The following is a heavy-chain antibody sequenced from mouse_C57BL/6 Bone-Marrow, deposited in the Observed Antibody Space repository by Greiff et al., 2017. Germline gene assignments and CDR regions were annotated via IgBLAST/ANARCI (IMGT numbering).Heavy chain of an antibody. D-gene: IGHD1-1*01. CDR3: ARSLIYYCGSSYDY. CDR1: GYTFTSYW. CDR2: IDPSDSYT. Sequence: QVQLQQPGAELVMPGASVKLSCKASGYTFTSYWMHWVKQRPGQGLEWIGEIDPSDSYTNYNQKFKGKSTLTVDKSSSTAYMQLNSLTSEDSAVYYCARSLIYYCGSSYDYGGQGTTLTVSA. J-gene: IGHJ2*01. V-gene: IGHV1-69*01.